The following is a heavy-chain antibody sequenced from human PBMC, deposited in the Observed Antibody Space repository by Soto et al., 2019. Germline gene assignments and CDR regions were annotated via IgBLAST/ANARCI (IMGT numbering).Heavy chain of an antibody. CDR2: INVGNGDT. J-gene: IGHJ5*02. V-gene: IGHV1-3*01. D-gene: IGHD5-12*01. CDR3: ARAISGYVT. Sequence: SVKVSCKACGVTFSSYAIHWVRQAPGQRLEWMGWINVGNGDTRYSQIFRGRVTLTRDTSASTAYLDLSSLRSEDTAIYYCARAISGYVTWGQGTLVTVSS. CDR1: GVTFSSYA.